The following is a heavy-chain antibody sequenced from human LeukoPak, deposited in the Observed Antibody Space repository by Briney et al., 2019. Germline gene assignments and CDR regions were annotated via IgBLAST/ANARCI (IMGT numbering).Heavy chain of an antibody. Sequence: ASVKVSCKASGGTFSSYAISWVRQAPGQGLEWMGGIIPIFGTANYAQKFQGRVTITADESTSTAYMELSSLRSEDTAVYYCARAAPGVTWLVYFDYWGQGTLVTVSS. CDR2: IIPIFGTA. V-gene: IGHV1-69*13. CDR3: ARAAPGVTWLVYFDY. J-gene: IGHJ4*02. CDR1: GGTFSSYA. D-gene: IGHD6-19*01.